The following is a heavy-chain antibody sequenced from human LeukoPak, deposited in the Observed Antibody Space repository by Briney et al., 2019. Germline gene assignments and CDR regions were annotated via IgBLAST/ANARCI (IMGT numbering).Heavy chain of an antibody. J-gene: IGHJ6*02. CDR1: GFTFSSYW. CDR2: IKQDGSEE. CDR3: ARDRIKQWLVLSYGMDV. V-gene: IGHV3-7*01. Sequence: GGSLRLSCAASGFTFSSYWMSWVRQAPGKGLEWVANIKQDGSEEVYVDSVKGRFTISRDNSKNTLYLQMNSLRAKDTAVYYCARDRIKQWLVLSYGMDVWGQGTTVTVSS. D-gene: IGHD6-19*01.